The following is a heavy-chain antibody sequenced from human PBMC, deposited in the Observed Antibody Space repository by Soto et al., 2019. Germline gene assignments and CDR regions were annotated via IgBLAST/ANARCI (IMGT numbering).Heavy chain of an antibody. V-gene: IGHV1-69*02. D-gene: IGHD4-17*01. CDR1: GGTFSIYT. Sequence: SVKVSCKASGGTFSIYTISWARQAPGQGLEWMGRIIPILGIANYAQKFQGRVTITADKSTSTAYMELSSLRSEDTAVYYCAIHDYGDYLDIWGQGTMVTVSS. CDR2: IIPILGIA. CDR3: AIHDYGDYLDI. J-gene: IGHJ3*02.